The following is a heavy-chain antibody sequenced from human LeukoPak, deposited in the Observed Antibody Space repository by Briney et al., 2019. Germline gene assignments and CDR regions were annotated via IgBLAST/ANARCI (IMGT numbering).Heavy chain of an antibody. CDR1: GYSISSANYY. CDR3: ARDTGQYAPGTPGFTRFDP. CDR2: VYNSGST. V-gene: IGHV4-39*07. J-gene: IGHJ5*02. D-gene: IGHD3-10*01. Sequence: SETLSLTCTVSGYSISSANYYWGWIRQPPGKGLEWIGSVYNSGSTYYNPSLKSRVIVSLAMSQNQFSLRLTSVTAADTAVYYCARDTGQYAPGTPGFTRFDPWGQGALVTVSS.